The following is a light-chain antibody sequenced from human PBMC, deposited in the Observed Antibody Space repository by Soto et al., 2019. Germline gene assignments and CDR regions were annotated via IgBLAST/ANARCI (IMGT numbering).Light chain of an antibody. CDR1: SSDVGGYNY. J-gene: IGLJ2*01. CDR2: EVN. CDR3: SSYGGSNNFVL. Sequence: QSALTQPPSASGSLGQSVTISCTGTSSDVGGYNYVSWYQQRPGKAPKLMIYEVNERPSGVPDRFSGSKSGNTASLTVSGLQAEDEADYYCSSYGGSNNFVLFGGGTTVTVL. V-gene: IGLV2-8*01.